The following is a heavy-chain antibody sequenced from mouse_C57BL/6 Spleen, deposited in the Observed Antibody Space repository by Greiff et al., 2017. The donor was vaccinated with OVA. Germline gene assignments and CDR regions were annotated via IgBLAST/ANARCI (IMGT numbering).Heavy chain of an antibody. CDR2: ISDGGSYT. CDR3: ARDRSNSFAY. Sequence: EVKLVESGGGLVKPGGSLKLSCAASGFPFSSYAMSWVRQTPEKRLEWVATISDGGSYTYYPDNVKGRFTISRDNAKNNLYLQMSHLKSEDTAMYYCARDRSNSFAYWGQGTLVTVSA. CDR1: GFPFSSYA. V-gene: IGHV5-4*01. J-gene: IGHJ3*01. D-gene: IGHD2-5*01.